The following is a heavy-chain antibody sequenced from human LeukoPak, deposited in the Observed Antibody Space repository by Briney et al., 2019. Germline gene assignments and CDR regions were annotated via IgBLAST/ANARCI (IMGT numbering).Heavy chain of an antibody. V-gene: IGHV1-24*01. J-gene: IGHJ2*01. CDR3: ATTLPNSSGYYGWYFDL. Sequence: ASVKVSCKVSGYTLTELSMHWVRQAPGKGLEWMGGFDPEDGETIYAQKFQGRVTMTEDTSIDTAYMELSSLRSEDTAVYYCATTLPNSSGYYGWYFDLWGRGTLVTVSS. CDR2: FDPEDGET. D-gene: IGHD3-22*01. CDR1: GYTLTELS.